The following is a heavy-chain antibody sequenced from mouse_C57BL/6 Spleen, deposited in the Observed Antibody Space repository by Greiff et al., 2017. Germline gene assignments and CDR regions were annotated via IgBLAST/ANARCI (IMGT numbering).Heavy chain of an antibody. CDR3: ARGYYGSREYYFDY. Sequence: QVQLQQSGAELVKPGASVKLSCKASGYTFTSYWMQWVKQRPGQGLEWIGEIDPSDSYTNYNQKFKGKATLTVDTSSSTAYMQLSSLTSEDSAVYYCARGYYGSREYYFDYWGQGTTLTVSS. J-gene: IGHJ2*01. CDR2: IDPSDSYT. CDR1: GYTFTSYW. D-gene: IGHD1-1*01. V-gene: IGHV1-50*01.